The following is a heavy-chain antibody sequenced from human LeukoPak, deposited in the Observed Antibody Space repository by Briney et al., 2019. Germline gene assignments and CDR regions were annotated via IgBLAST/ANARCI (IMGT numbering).Heavy chain of an antibody. D-gene: IGHD6-13*01. CDR3: AKDGTRVERIAGYYYGMDV. Sequence: PGGSLRLSCAASGFTFDDYAMHWVRQAPGRGLEWVSGISWNRGSIDYADSVKGRFTISRDNSKNTLYLQMNSLRAEDTAVYYCAKDGTRVERIAGYYYGMDVWGQGTTVTVSS. CDR2: ISWNRGSI. V-gene: IGHV3-9*01. CDR1: GFTFDDYA. J-gene: IGHJ6*02.